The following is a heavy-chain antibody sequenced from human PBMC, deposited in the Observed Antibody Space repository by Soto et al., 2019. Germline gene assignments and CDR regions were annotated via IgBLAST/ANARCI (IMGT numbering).Heavy chain of an antibody. CDR3: ARDGVAPGLYFDH. V-gene: IGHV3-7*05. D-gene: IGHD3-10*01. J-gene: IGHJ4*02. CDR1: GFTFSDYW. Sequence: LRLSCAASGFTFSDYWMNWVRQAPGKGLEWVASIKYDGAEKSYVDSVKGRFTISRDNPKNSVYLQMASLRAEDTAVYYCARDGVAPGLYFDHWGQGTPVTVSS. CDR2: IKYDGAEK.